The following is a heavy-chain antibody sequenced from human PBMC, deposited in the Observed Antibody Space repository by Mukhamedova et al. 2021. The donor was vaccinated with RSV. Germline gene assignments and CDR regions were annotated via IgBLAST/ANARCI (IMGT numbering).Heavy chain of an antibody. CDR3: AKDRVVVVPAAIDYFDY. Sequence: SGSGGSTYYADSVKGRFTISRDNSKNTLYLQMNSLRAEDTAVYYCAKDRVVVVPAAIDYFDYWGQGILVTVSS. J-gene: IGHJ4*02. CDR2: SGSGGST. V-gene: IGHV3-23*01. D-gene: IGHD2-2*02.